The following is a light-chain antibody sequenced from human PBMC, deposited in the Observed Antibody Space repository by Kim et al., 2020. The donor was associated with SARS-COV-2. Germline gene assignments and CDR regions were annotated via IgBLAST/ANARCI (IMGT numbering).Light chain of an antibody. CDR3: QVWDTNSDQAV. J-gene: IGLJ2*01. Sequence: SYELTQPPSVSVAPGKTATITCGGDNIESESVHWYQQKSGQAPVLVISYDSDRPSGIPERFSASNSGNTATLTISRLEAGDEADHYCQVWDTNSDQAVFGGGTKLTVL. CDR1: NIESES. V-gene: IGLV3-21*04. CDR2: YDS.